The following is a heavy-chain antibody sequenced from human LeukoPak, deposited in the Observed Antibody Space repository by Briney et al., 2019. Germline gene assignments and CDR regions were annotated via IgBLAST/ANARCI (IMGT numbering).Heavy chain of an antibody. V-gene: IGHV3-23*01. CDR2: ISGSGGTA. CDR3: AKKGYYDGSASAQPFLDS. CDR1: GFTFSIYA. Sequence: GGSLRLSCAASGFTFSIYAMSWVRQAPGKGLEWVSTISGSGGTAYYADSVKGRFTISRDDSKNTLYLQMNSLRAEDTAVYYCAKKGYYDGSASAQPFLDS. J-gene: IGHJ5*01. D-gene: IGHD3-22*01.